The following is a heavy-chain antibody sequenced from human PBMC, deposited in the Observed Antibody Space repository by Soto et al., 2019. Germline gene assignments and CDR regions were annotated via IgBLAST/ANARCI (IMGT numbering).Heavy chain of an antibody. CDR2: INGDGSGT. D-gene: IGHD3-10*01. V-gene: IGHV3-74*01. Sequence: EVQLVESGGGLVQPGGSLRLSCAASGFTFSGSWMHWVRQAPGKGLVCVSRINGDGSGTSYADFVKGRFTISRDDAKNTLFLQMNGLRAEDTAVYYCARGIFGSGTANDYWCQGTLVTVSS. CDR3: ARGIFGSGTANDY. CDR1: GFTFSGSW. J-gene: IGHJ4*02.